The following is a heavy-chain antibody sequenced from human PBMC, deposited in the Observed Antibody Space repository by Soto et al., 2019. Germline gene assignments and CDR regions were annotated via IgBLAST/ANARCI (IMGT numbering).Heavy chain of an antibody. Sequence: PGGSLRLSCAASGFTFSSHWMNWVRQAPGKGLVWVSRISGDGRTTSHADSVKGRFTISRDNAKNTLYLQMNSLRVEDTAVYYCARGVPNCSSSSCYFGFWGQGIQVTVSS. V-gene: IGHV3-74*01. J-gene: IGHJ4*02. D-gene: IGHD2-2*01. CDR3: ARGVPNCSSSSCYFGF. CDR2: ISGDGRTT. CDR1: GFTFSSHW.